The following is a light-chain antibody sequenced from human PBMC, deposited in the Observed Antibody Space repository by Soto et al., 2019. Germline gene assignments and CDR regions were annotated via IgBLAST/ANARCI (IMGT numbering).Light chain of an antibody. J-gene: IGKJ3*01. Sequence: EIVLTQSPGTLSLSPGERATLSCRASQSVSSSYLAWYQQKPGQAPRLLIYGASSRGTGIPDRFSGSGSGTDFTLTISRLEPEDFAVHYCQQYGSSPPTTFGPGTKVDIK. CDR2: GAS. CDR3: QQYGSSPPTT. V-gene: IGKV3-20*01. CDR1: QSVSSSY.